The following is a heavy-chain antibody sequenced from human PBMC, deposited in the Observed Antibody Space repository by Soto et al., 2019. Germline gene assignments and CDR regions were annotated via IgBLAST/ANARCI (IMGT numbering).Heavy chain of an antibody. CDR2: IWYDGSYK. J-gene: IGHJ2*01. Sequence: QVQLVESGGGVVQPGRSLRLSCAASGFTFSNYGMHWVRQAPGKGLEWVAVIWYDGSYKYAADSVKGRFTISRDNSKNTLYLQMNSLRAEDTAVYYCARDKAHGSFDLWGRGTLVTVSS. CDR1: GFTFSNYG. CDR3: ARDKAHGSFDL. V-gene: IGHV3-33*01.